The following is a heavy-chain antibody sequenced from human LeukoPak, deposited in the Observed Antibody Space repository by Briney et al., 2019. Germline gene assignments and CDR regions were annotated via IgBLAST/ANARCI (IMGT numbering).Heavy chain of an antibody. CDR1: GFTFSSYE. J-gene: IGHJ6*03. V-gene: IGHV3-48*03. D-gene: IGHD1-14*01. CDR3: ARDRGNQRGYYYYYMDV. CDR2: ISSSGSTI. Sequence: GGSLRLSCAASGFTFSSYEMNWVRQAPGKGLEWVSYISSSGSTIYYADSVKGRFTISRDNAKNPLYLQMNSLRAEDTAVYYCARDRGNQRGYYYYYMDVWGKGTTVTVSS.